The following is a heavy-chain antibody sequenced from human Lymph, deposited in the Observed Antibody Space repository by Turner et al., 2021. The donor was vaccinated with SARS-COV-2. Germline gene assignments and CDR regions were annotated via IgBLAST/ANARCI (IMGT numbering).Heavy chain of an antibody. CDR2: ISGSGGTT. D-gene: IGHD6-19*01. CDR1: GFTFSSYA. J-gene: IGHJ4*02. Sequence: EVQLLESGGGLVQPGGSLLLPCPASGFTFSSYAMSWVRQAPGKGLEWVSGISGSGGTTHYADSVKGRFTISRDNSKNTLYLQMNSLRAEDTAVYYCAKDRFTLSSGWEDYWGQGTLVTVSS. V-gene: IGHV3-23*01. CDR3: AKDRFTLSSGWEDY.